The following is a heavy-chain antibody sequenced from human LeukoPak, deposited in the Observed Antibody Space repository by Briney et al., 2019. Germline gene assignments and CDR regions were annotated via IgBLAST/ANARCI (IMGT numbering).Heavy chain of an antibody. V-gene: IGHV4-59*01. CDR3: ARDERSRYYYMDV. J-gene: IGHJ6*03. Sequence: SETLSLTCTVSGGSIRSYYWSWVRQPPGKGLEWIGYIYYGGSTKYNPSLKSRVTISVDTSKNQFSLKLSSVTAADTAVYYCARDERSRYYYMDVWGKGITVTVSS. CDR2: IYYGGST. CDR1: GGSIRSYY.